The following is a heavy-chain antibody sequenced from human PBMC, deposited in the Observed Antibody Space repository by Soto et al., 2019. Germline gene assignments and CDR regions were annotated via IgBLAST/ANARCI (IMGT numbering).Heavy chain of an antibody. CDR3: AKQVLRTAGSYFDY. CDR2: ISGSGGST. J-gene: IGHJ4*02. Sequence: PGGSLRLSCAASGFSFSSYAMRWVRQAPGKGLECVSAISGSGGSTYYADSVKGRFTISRDNSRNTLYLQMNSLRAEDTAVYYCAKQVLRTAGSYFDYWAQGTLVTVSS. V-gene: IGHV3-23*01. D-gene: IGHD6-13*01. CDR1: GFSFSSYA.